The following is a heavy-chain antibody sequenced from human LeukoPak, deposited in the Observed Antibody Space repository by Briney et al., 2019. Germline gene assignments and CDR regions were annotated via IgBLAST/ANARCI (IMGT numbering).Heavy chain of an antibody. V-gene: IGHV1-18*01. CDR3: GRGGYGSGSYQLYFDS. J-gene: IGHJ4*02. D-gene: IGHD3-10*01. CDR1: GYTFTSFG. Sequence: ASVKVSCKAPGYTFTSFGISWVRQAPGQGLEWMGWISVYNGNTNYAQKFQGRVIMTTDTSTSTAYMEMRSLRSDDTAVYYCGRGGYGSGSYQLYFDSWGQGTLVTVSS. CDR2: ISVYNGNT.